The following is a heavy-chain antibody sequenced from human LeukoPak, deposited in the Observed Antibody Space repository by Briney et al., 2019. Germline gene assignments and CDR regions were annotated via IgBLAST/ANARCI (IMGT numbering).Heavy chain of an antibody. Sequence: PSETLSLTCAVYGGSFSGYYWSWIRQPPGKGLEWIGEINHSGSTNYNPSLKSRVTISVDTSKNPFSLKLSSVTAADTAVYYCARIRPEYSSSATTFHDYWGQGTLVTVSS. CDR3: ARIRPEYSSSATTFHDY. CDR1: GGSFSGYY. V-gene: IGHV4-34*01. CDR2: INHSGST. D-gene: IGHD6-6*01. J-gene: IGHJ4*02.